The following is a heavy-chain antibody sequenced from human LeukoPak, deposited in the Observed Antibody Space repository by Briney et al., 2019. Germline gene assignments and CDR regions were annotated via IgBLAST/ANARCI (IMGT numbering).Heavy chain of an antibody. CDR3: ARDRRVVGATRPHDAFDI. V-gene: IGHV6-1*01. CDR2: TYYKSEWYN. CDR1: GDSISRNTIT. D-gene: IGHD1-26*01. Sequence: SQTLSLTCAISGDSISRNTITWNWIRQSPSRGLEWLGRTYYKSEWYNDYAVSVKSRIIINPDTSKNQFSLKLSSVTAADTAVYYCARDRRVVGATRPHDAFDIWGQGTMVTVSS. J-gene: IGHJ3*02.